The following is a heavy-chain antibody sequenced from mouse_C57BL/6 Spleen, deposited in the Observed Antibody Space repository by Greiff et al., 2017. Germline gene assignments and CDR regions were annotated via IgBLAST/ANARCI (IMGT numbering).Heavy chain of an antibody. J-gene: IGHJ4*01. V-gene: IGHV5-6*01. CDR3: ARQRAYGSSPYAMDY. CDR2: ISSGGSYT. CDR1: GFTFSSYG. Sequence: EVQLVESGGDLVKPGGSLKLSCAASGFTFSSYGMSWVRQTPDKRLEWVATISSGGSYTYYPDSVKGRFTISRDNAKNTLYLQMSSLKSEDTAMYYCARQRAYGSSPYAMDYWGQGTSVTVAS. D-gene: IGHD1-1*01.